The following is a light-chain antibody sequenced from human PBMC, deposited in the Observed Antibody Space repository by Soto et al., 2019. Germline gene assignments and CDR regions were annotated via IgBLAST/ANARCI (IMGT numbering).Light chain of an antibody. J-gene: IGKJ4*01. CDR1: QSLNNNF. Sequence: EIVLTQSPGTLSLSPGERATLSCRASQSLNNNFLTGYQQKPGQAPRLLIYGASTRALGIPDRFSGSGSGTDFPLTISRLEPEDFAVYHCHQYGTSPLTFGGGTKVEIK. CDR2: GAS. CDR3: HQYGTSPLT. V-gene: IGKV3-20*01.